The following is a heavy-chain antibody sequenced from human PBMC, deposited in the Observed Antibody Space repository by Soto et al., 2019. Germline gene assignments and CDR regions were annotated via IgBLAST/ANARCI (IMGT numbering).Heavy chain of an antibody. CDR1: GFTFSSYE. Sequence: PGGSLRLSCAASGFTFSSYEMNWVRQAPGKGLEWVSYISSSGSTIYYADSVKGRFTISRDNAKNSLYLQMNSLRAEDTAVYYCASNGLLRYFDWPPGFDYWGQGTLVTVSS. CDR3: ASNGLLRYFDWPPGFDY. V-gene: IGHV3-48*03. CDR2: ISSSGSTI. J-gene: IGHJ4*02. D-gene: IGHD3-9*01.